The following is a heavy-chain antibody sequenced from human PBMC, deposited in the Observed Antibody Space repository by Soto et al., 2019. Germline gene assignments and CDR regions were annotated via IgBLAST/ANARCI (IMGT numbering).Heavy chain of an antibody. J-gene: IGHJ4*02. D-gene: IGHD6-13*01. Sequence: EVQLVESGGGLVQPGGSLRLSCAASGFTFSSYWMSWVRQAPGKGLEWVANIKQDGSEKYYVDSVKGRFTISRDNAKNSLYLQMNSLRAEDTAVYYCASREGSSWSPYYFDYWGQGTLVTVSS. CDR3: ASREGSSWSPYYFDY. CDR1: GFTFSSYW. CDR2: IKQDGSEK. V-gene: IGHV3-7*05.